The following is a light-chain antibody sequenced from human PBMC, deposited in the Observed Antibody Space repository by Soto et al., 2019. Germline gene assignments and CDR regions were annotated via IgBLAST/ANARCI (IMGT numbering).Light chain of an antibody. CDR3: ISYTTSSTSYV. CDR1: SSDVGLYNY. CDR2: EVS. J-gene: IGLJ1*01. Sequence: QSALTQPASVSGSPGQSITISCTGTSSDVGLYNYASWYQQYPGKAPKLMIFEVSNRPSGVSNRFSGSKSGNTASLTISGLQAEDEADYYCISYTTSSTSYVFGTGTKVTVL. V-gene: IGLV2-14*01.